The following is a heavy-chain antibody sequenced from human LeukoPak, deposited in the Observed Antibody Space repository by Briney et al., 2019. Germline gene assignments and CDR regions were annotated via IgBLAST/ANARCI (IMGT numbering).Heavy chain of an antibody. CDR2: IYHSGST. J-gene: IGHJ6*03. D-gene: IGHD1-26*01. CDR3: ARHEWELLTDCYMDV. V-gene: IGHV4-4*02. CDR1: GGSISSSNW. Sequence: NPSETLSLTCAVSGGSISSSNWWSWVRQPPGKGLEWIGEIYHSGSTYYNPSLKSRVTISVDRSKNQFSLKLSSVTAADTAVYYCARHEWELLTDCYMDVWGKGTTVTVSS.